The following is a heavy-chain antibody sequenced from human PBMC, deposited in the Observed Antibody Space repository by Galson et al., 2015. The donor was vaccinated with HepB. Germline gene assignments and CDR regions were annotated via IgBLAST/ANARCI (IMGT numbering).Heavy chain of an antibody. D-gene: IGHD3-3*01. V-gene: IGHV1-3*01. CDR3: ARGLRFLEWLLMDV. CDR2: INAGDGNT. CDR1: GYTFTSYA. Sequence: SVKVSCKASGYTFTSYAMHWVRQAPGQRLEWMGWINAGDGNTKYSQKFQGRVTITRDTSASTAYMELSSLRSEDTAVYYCARGLRFLEWLLMDVWGKGTTVTVSS. J-gene: IGHJ6*04.